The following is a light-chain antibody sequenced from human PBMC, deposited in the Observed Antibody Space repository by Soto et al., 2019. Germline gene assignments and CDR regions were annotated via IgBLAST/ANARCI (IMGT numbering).Light chain of an antibody. Sequence: EIVMTQSPDTLSVSLVERATLSCRASQSVSSNLAWYQQKPGQAPRLLIYGASTRATGIPARFSGSGSGTEFTLTISSLQSEDFAVYYCQQYNNWPPFTLGPGTKVDIK. CDR1: QSVSSN. CDR2: GAS. V-gene: IGKV3-15*01. CDR3: QQYNNWPPFT. J-gene: IGKJ3*01.